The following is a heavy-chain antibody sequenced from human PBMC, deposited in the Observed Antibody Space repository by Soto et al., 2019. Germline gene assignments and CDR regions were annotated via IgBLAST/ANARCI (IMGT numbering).Heavy chain of an antibody. D-gene: IGHD3-3*01. CDR1: GYSFPTYW. Sequence: GESLKISCRGSGYSFPTYWIGWVRQMPGKGLEWMGIIYPGDSDTRYSPSFQGQVTISADKSISTAYLQWSSLKASDTAMYYCARHPTTYYDFWSGYGWFDPWGQGTLVTVSS. V-gene: IGHV5-51*01. CDR3: ARHPTTYYDFWSGYGWFDP. CDR2: IYPGDSDT. J-gene: IGHJ5*02.